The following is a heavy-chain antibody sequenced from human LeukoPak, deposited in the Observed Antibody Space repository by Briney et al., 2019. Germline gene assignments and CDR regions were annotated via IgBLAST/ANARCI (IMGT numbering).Heavy chain of an antibody. Sequence: GGSLRLSCEASGFTFSAYAMTWVRQAPGKGLEWVSVISGSGGSTYSADSVKGRFTISRDNSKNTLYLQMNSLRAEDTAVYFCAKSQDGGRLFHFDYWGQGTLVTVSS. J-gene: IGHJ4*02. CDR2: ISGSGGST. V-gene: IGHV3-23*01. CDR1: GFTFSAYA. D-gene: IGHD1-26*01. CDR3: AKSQDGGRLFHFDY.